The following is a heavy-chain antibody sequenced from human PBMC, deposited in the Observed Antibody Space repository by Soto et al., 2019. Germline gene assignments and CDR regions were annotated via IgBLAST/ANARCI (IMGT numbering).Heavy chain of an antibody. Sequence: QVQLMQSGAEVKKPGASVKVSCKASGDTFTDYYIHWVRQAPGQGLEWMGTVNPSGGHTTYAQHFLGRVTMTRDTSTSTLYMELTSLTSVDTAIYSRGGHVVVVTAALDYWGQGTLVTVSS. CDR2: VNPSGGHT. J-gene: IGHJ4*02. CDR3: GGHVVVVTAALDY. V-gene: IGHV1-46*01. CDR1: GDTFTDYY. D-gene: IGHD2-21*02.